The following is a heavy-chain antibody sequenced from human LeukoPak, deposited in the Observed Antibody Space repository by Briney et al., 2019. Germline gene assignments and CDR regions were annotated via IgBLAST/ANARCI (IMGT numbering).Heavy chain of an antibody. CDR3: AKDHTSSSWYPWFWFDP. J-gene: IGHJ5*02. D-gene: IGHD6-13*01. CDR2: ISSSSTI. CDR1: GFTFSSYS. V-gene: IGHV3-48*01. Sequence: GGSLRLSCAASGFTFSSYSMNWVRQAPGKGLEWVSYISSSSTIYYADSVKGRFTISRDNSKNTLYLQMNSLRAEDTAVYYCAKDHTSSSWYPWFWFDPWGQGTLVTVSS.